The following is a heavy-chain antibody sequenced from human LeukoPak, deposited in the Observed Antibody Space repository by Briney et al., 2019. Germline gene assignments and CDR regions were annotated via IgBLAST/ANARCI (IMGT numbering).Heavy chain of an antibody. D-gene: IGHD2-2*01. J-gene: IGHJ6*02. CDR1: GFTFSSYV. CDR3: ARKDIVVVPAAGGYYGMDV. Sequence: GGSLRLSCAASGFTFSSYVMHWVRQAPGKGLEWVAVISYDGSNKYYADSVKGRFTISRDNSKNTLYLQMNSLRAEDTAVYYCARKDIVVVPAAGGYYGMDVWGQGTTVTVSS. V-gene: IGHV3-30*03. CDR2: ISYDGSNK.